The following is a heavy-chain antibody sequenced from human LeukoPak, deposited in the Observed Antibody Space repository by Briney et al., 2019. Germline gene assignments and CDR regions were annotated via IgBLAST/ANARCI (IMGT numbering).Heavy chain of an antibody. CDR1: GYTFTSYD. Sequence: ASVKVSCKASGYTFTSYDINWVRQATGQGPEWMGWMNPNSGNTGYAQKFQGRVTMTRNTSISTAYMELSSLRSEDTAVYYCARGLRMVRGVSAEYYFDYWGQGTLVTVSS. J-gene: IGHJ4*02. D-gene: IGHD3-10*01. CDR3: ARGLRMVRGVSAEYYFDY. CDR2: MNPNSGNT. V-gene: IGHV1-8*01.